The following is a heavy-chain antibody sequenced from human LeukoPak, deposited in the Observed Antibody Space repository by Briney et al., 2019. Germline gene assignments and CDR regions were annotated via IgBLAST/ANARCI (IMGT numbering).Heavy chain of an antibody. V-gene: IGHV3-64*01. J-gene: IGHJ4*02. D-gene: IGHD2-21*02. CDR2: ISSNGGST. Sequence: PGGSLRLSCAASGFTFSNYAMHWVRQAPGKGLEYVSAISSNGGSTYYANSVKGRFTISRDNSKNTLYLQMGSLRAEDMAVYYCARDLRLKELAYCGGDCLDYWGQGTLVIVSS. CDR3: ARDLRLKELAYCGGDCLDY. CDR1: GFTFSNYA.